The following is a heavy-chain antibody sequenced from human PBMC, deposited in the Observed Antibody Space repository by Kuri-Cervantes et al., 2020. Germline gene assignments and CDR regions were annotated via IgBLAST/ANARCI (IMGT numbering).Heavy chain of an antibody. D-gene: IGHD6-19*01. CDR3: ARIRAVAGTRLYYYYYGMDV. CDR2: INHSGST. Sequence: SETLSLTCAVYGGSFSGYYWSWIRQPPGKGLEWIGEINHSGSTNYNPSLKSRVTISVDTSKNQFSLKLSSVTAADTAVCYCARIRAVAGTRLYYYYYGMDVWGQGTTVTVSS. J-gene: IGHJ6*02. V-gene: IGHV4-34*01. CDR1: GGSFSGYY.